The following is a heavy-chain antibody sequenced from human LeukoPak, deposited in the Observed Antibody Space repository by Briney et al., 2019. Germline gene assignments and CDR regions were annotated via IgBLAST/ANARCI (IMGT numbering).Heavy chain of an antibody. CDR1: GFTFNTYS. Sequence: GGSLRLSCAASGFTFNTYSMNWVRQAPGKGLEWVSYISGSSTTIYYADSVKGRFTISRYNAKNSLYLQMDSLRAEDTALYYCARGLGAPDSWGQGTLVTVSS. V-gene: IGHV3-48*04. CDR3: ARGLGAPDS. D-gene: IGHD1-26*01. J-gene: IGHJ4*02. CDR2: ISGSSTTI.